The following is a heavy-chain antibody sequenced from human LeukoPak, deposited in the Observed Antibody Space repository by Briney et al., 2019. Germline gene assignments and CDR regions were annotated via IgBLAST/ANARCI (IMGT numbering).Heavy chain of an antibody. J-gene: IGHJ4*02. D-gene: IGHD4-17*01. CDR3: ARERTTVTEGSRFEY. Sequence: SETLSLTCAVSGDSINSAAYSWSWIRQPPGKGLEWIGYIYHSGNFYCNPSLEGRVAMSVDRPKNQFSLKLNSVTAADTAVYYCARERTTVTEGSRFEYWGQGSLVTVSP. V-gene: IGHV4-30-2*01. CDR2: IYHSGNF. CDR1: GDSINSAAYS.